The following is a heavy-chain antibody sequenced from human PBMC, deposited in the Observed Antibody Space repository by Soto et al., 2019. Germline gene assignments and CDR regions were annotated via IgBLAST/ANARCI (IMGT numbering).Heavy chain of an antibody. J-gene: IGHJ3*02. CDR3: AAGYSTGLDAFDI. CDR2: IFPGDSDT. V-gene: IGHV5-51*01. CDR1: GYNFANFW. D-gene: IGHD2-8*02. Sequence: EVQLVQSGAEAKKPGESLRISCKGSGYNFANFWIGWVRQMPGKGLKWMGMIFPGDSDTKNSPSLEGQITMSVDKSDSSAYLQWRSLKASDTAIYYCAAGYSTGLDAFDIWGQGTMVTVSS.